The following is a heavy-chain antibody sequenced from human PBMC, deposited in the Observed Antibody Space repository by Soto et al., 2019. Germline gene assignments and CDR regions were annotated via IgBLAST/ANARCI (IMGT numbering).Heavy chain of an antibody. D-gene: IGHD3-10*01. CDR1: GYTFTSYA. Sequence: ASVKVSCKASGYTFTSYAMHWVRQDPGQRLEWMGWINAGNGNTKYSQKFQGRVTITRDTSASTAYMELSSLRSEDTAVYYCARDQVPVTMVRGVISYWGQGTLVTVSS. CDR3: ARDQVPVTMVRGVISY. J-gene: IGHJ4*02. CDR2: INAGNGNT. V-gene: IGHV1-3*01.